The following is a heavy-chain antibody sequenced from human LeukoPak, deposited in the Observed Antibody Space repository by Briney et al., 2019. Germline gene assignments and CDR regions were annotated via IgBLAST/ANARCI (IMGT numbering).Heavy chain of an antibody. CDR1: GFTFSSYA. CDR2: ISSTGGRT. D-gene: IGHD4-17*01. V-gene: IGHV3-23*01. Sequence: GGSLRLSCAASGFTFSSYAMSWVRQAPGKGPEWVSAISSTGGRTYYADSVKGRFTISRDNSRNTVCLQMNSLRAEDTAVYYCAKESPYGDNRLYYFDYWGQGTLVTVSS. CDR3: AKESPYGDNRLYYFDY. J-gene: IGHJ4*02.